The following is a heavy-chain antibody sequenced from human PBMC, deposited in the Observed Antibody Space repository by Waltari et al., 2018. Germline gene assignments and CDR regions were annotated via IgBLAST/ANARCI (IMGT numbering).Heavy chain of an antibody. Sequence: EVRLVESGGVVLQPGGSLSLSCAASGFTFDDYALHWVRQAPGKGLEWVSLSSWDGGSTYYADSVKGRFTISRDNSKNSLYLQMNSLRAEDTALYYCAKSSIAARDYYYYYGMDVSGQGTTVTVSS. CDR3: AKSSIAARDYYYYYGMDV. J-gene: IGHJ6*02. CDR2: SSWDGGST. V-gene: IGHV3-43D*04. D-gene: IGHD6-6*01. CDR1: GFTFDDYA.